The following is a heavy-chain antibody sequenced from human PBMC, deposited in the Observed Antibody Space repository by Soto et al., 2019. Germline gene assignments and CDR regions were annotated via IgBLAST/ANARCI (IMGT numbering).Heavy chain of an antibody. CDR3: ARGGPAWLLEWIMGDWFDP. V-gene: IGHV4-4*07. D-gene: IGHD3-22*01. CDR2: IYTSGKS. J-gene: IGHJ5*02. Sequence: SETLSLTCTVSGGSISNYYWSWIRQPAGKGLEWIGRIYTSGKSTYNPSLNSRVHMSLDTSKNHFSLELTSLTAADTAVYYCARGGPAWLLEWIMGDWFDPWGQGILVTASS. CDR1: GGSISNYY.